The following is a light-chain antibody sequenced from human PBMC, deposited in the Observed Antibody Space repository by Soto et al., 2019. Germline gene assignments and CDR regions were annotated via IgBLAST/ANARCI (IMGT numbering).Light chain of an antibody. J-gene: IGLJ1*01. CDR2: NVY. V-gene: IGLV2-14*03. CDR3: SAYTVSRTYV. CDR1: SSDVGAYNF. Sequence: QSVLTRPASVSGSPGQSSNISFTGTSSDVGAYNFVSWHQQHPGKAPKLMIYNVYDRPSGISYRFSGSKSGNTASLTISGLQGEDEADYYCSAYTVSRTYVFGTGTKVTVL.